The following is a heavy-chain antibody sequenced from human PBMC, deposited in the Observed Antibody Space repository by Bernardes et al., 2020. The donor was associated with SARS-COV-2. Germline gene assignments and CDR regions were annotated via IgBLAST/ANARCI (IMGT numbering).Heavy chain of an antibody. CDR1: GFTFGSFA. V-gene: IGHV3-23*01. Sequence: LLLSCAASGFTFGSFALSWVRQAPGPGLEWVSDISDRGDNPNYADSVKGRFIISRDNSRNILHMQMNSLRAEDTALYYCTKAWWTSSVTSESWGQGTLVTV. CDR3: TKAWWTSSVTSES. D-gene: IGHD4-17*01. J-gene: IGHJ4*02. CDR2: ISDRGDNP.